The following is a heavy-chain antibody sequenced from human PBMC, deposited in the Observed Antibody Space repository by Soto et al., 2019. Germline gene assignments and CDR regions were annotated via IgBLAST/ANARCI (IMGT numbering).Heavy chain of an antibody. D-gene: IGHD6-19*01. Sequence: EVQLVESGGGLVQPGGSLRLSCAFSGITFSDYWMSWVRQAPGKGLEWVANIKPDGGEKDYVDAVKGRFTISRDNAKNSLYLQMNSLGAEDPAVYCWGYGWLHWGQGALVTVSS. CDR2: IKPDGGEK. V-gene: IGHV3-7*01. CDR1: GITFSDYW. CDR3: GYGWLH. J-gene: IGHJ4*02.